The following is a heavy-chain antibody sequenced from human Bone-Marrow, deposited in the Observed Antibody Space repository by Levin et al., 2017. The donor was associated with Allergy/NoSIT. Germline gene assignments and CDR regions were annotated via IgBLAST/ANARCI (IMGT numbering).Heavy chain of an antibody. CDR2: MSSDGSKK. CDR1: GFTFNSYP. Sequence: GGSPRLSCAASGFTFNSYPMHWVRQAPGKGLEWVAVMSSDGSKKTYADSVRGRFSISRDNSENTLFLQMNSLRAEDTAVYYCGRDGISYGSGSFIDHWGQGPLVTVSS. D-gene: IGHD3-10*01. J-gene: IGHJ4*02. V-gene: IGHV3-30*04. CDR3: GRDGISYGSGSFIDH.